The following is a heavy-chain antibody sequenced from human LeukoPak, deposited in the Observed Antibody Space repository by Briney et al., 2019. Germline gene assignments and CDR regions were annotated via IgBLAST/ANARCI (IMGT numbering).Heavy chain of an antibody. D-gene: IGHD3-22*01. CDR3: ARGLYYYDSNGRTPYDY. V-gene: IGHV1-8*02. CDR2: INPNSGIT. J-gene: IGHJ4*02. CDR1: GYTFTDYY. Sequence: ASVKVSCKASGYTFTDYYMHWVRQAPGQGLEWMGWINPNSGITGYAQKFQGRVSMTRNTSISTAYMELSSLRSEDTAVYYCARGLYYYDSNGRTPYDYWGQGTLVTVSS.